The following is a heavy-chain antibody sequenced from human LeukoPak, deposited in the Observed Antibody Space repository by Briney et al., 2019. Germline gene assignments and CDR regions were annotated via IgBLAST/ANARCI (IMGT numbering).Heavy chain of an antibody. CDR2: INPSGGSA. D-gene: IGHD6-6*01. CDR3: VRGASSIAALNPFWYFDL. CDR1: GYTFTSYY. V-gene: IGHV1-46*01. Sequence: GASVKVSCKASGYTFTSYYMHWVRQGPGQGLEWMGIINPSGGSASYAQKFQGRVTMTRDTSTNTVYMELSSLRSEDTAVFYCVRGASSIAALNPFWYFDLWGRGTLGTVSS. J-gene: IGHJ2*01.